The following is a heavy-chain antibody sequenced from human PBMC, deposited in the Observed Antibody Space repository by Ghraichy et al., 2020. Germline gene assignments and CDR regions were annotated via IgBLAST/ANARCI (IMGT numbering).Heavy chain of an antibody. CDR1: GFTFSSYS. D-gene: IGHD5-18*01. CDR2: ISSSSSYI. J-gene: IGHJ4*02. CDR3: ASVGYSYGRYDEPPFDY. V-gene: IGHV3-21*01. Sequence: GGSLRLSCAASGFTFSSYSMNWVRQAPGKGLEWVSSISSSSSYIYYADSVKGRFTISRDNAKNSLYLQMNSLRAEDTAVYYCASVGYSYGRYDEPPFDYWGQGTLVTVSS.